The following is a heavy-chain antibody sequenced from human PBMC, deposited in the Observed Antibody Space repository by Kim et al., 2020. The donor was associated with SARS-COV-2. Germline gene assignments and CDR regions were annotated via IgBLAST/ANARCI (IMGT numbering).Heavy chain of an antibody. Sequence: SETLSLTCTVSGGSISSYYWSWIRQPPGKGLEWIGYIYYSGSTNYNPSLKSRVTISVDTSKNQFSLKLSPVTAADTAVYYCARVLYYYDSSGYYPGRGYYYYGMDVWGQGTTVTVSS. CDR2: IYYSGST. CDR3: ARVLYYYDSSGYYPGRGYYYYGMDV. D-gene: IGHD3-22*01. V-gene: IGHV4-59*13. J-gene: IGHJ6*02. CDR1: GGSISSYY.